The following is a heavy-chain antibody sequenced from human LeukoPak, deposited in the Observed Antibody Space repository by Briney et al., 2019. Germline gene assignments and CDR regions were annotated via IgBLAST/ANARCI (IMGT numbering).Heavy chain of an antibody. CDR2: IYHSGST. CDR3: ARVAGDLEWLLYLDY. J-gene: IGHJ4*02. Sequence: SETLSLTCAVSGGSISSSNWWSWVRQPPGKGLEWIGEIYHSGSTNYNPSLKSRVTISVDKSKNQFSLKLSSATAADTAVYYCARVAGDLEWLLYLDYWGQGTLVTVPS. V-gene: IGHV4-4*02. D-gene: IGHD3-3*01. CDR1: GGSISSSNW.